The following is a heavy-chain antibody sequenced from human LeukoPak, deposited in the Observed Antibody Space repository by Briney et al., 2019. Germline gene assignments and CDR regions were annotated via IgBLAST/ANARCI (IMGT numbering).Heavy chain of an antibody. CDR1: GFTFSNYA. V-gene: IGHV3-23*01. CDR3: AKGEQQLVLFYYMDV. CDR2: ISGSGGST. J-gene: IGHJ6*03. Sequence: GGSLRLSCAASGFTFSNYALSWVRQAPGKGLEWVSDISGSGGSTYYADSVKGRFTISRDNSKHTMYLQMNSLRAEDTAVYYCAKGEQQLVLFYYMDVWGKGTTVTVSS. D-gene: IGHD6-13*01.